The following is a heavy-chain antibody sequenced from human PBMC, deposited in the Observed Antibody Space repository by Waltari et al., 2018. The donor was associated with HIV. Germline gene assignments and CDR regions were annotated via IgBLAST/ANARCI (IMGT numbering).Heavy chain of an antibody. CDR2: IWYDGSNK. CDR3: ARRGVLTYYYTMDV. Sequence: QVQLVESGGGVVQPWRSLRLSCAASRVPCSGYGMHWVRQAPGKGLEWVAVIWYDGSNKYYADSVKGRFSISRDNSKNTLYLQMNSLRAEDTAVYFCARRGVLTYYYTMDVWGQGTTVTVSS. J-gene: IGHJ6*02. D-gene: IGHD3-10*01. V-gene: IGHV3-33*01. CDR1: RVPCSGYG.